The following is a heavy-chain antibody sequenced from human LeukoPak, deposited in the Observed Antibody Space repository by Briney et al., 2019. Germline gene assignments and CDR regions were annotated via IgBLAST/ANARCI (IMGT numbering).Heavy chain of an antibody. CDR1: GFTFSSYS. J-gene: IGHJ4*02. Sequence: GGSLRLSCAASGFTFSSYSMNWVRQAPGKGLEWVSSISSSSYIYYADSVKGRFTISRDNSKNTLYLQMNSLRAEDTAVYYCAKAPRRGYSSGWHEISYFDYWGQGTLVTVSS. CDR3: AKAPRRGYSSGWHEISYFDY. CDR2: ISSSSYI. D-gene: IGHD6-19*01. V-gene: IGHV3-21*04.